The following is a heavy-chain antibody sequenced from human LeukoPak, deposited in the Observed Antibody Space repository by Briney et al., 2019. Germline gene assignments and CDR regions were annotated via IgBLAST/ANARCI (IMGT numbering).Heavy chain of an antibody. V-gene: IGHV4-59*02. D-gene: IGHD3-10*01. Sequence: SETPSLTCTVSGGSVSTYYWSWIRQPPEKGQERIGDVYHSGGTNYNPSLKSRVTISVDTSKNQFSLRLTSVTAADTAVYYCARVTPSFAHNWFDPWGQGTLVTVSS. CDR2: VYHSGGT. J-gene: IGHJ5*02. CDR3: ARVTPSFAHNWFDP. CDR1: GGSVSTYY.